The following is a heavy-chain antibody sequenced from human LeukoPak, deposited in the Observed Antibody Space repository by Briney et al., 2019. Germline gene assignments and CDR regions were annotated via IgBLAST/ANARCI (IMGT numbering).Heavy chain of an antibody. CDR3: ARGISTHWFDP. J-gene: IGHJ5*02. Sequence: SETLSLTCTVSGGSISSGDYYWSWLRQPPGKGLEWIGYIYYSGSTYYNPSLKSRVTISVDTSKNQISLILNSVTAADTAVYYCARGISTHWFDPWGQGTLVIVSS. D-gene: IGHD3-3*02. CDR2: IYYSGST. V-gene: IGHV4-30-4*01. CDR1: GGSISSGDYY.